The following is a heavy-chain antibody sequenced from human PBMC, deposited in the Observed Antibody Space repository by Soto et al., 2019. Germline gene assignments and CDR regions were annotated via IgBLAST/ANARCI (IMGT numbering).Heavy chain of an antibody. D-gene: IGHD4-17*01. CDR3: ASTRATTVTTYGPTFDY. Sequence: PVKVDCKTSVWTFSIYPSGWVRHAPGQGLEWMGGIIPIFGTANYAQKFQGRVTITADESTSTAYMELSSLRSEDTAVYYCASTRATTVTTYGPTFDYWGQGTLVTVSS. J-gene: IGHJ4*02. V-gene: IGHV1-69*01. CDR1: VWTFSIYP. CDR2: IIPIFGTA.